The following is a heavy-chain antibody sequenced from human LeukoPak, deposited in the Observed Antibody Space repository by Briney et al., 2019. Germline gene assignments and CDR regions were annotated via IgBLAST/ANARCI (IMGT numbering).Heavy chain of an antibody. CDR2: INWSGGST. V-gene: IGHV3-20*04. CDR1: GFTFDDYG. CDR3: ARAWGALGSTSIPDAFDI. Sequence: QSGGSLRLSCLASGFTFDDYGMSWVRQAPGKGLEWVSGINWSGGSTGYADSVKGRFTISRDNAKNSLYLQMNSLRAEDTALYYCARAWGALGSTSIPDAFDIWGQGTMVTVSS. J-gene: IGHJ3*02. D-gene: IGHD2-2*01.